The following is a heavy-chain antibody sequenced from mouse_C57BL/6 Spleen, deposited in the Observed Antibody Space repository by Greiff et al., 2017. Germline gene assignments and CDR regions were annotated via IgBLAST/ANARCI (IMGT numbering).Heavy chain of an antibody. V-gene: IGHV1-7*01. J-gene: IGHJ4*01. D-gene: IGHD4-1*01. Sequence: VHLVESGAELAKPGASVKLSCKASGYTFTSYWMHWVKQRPGQGLEWIGYINPSSGYTKYNQKFKDKATLTADKSASTAYMQLSSLTYEDSAVYYCARRNWAYAMDYWGQGTSVTVSS. CDR2: INPSSGYT. CDR3: ARRNWAYAMDY. CDR1: GYTFTSYW.